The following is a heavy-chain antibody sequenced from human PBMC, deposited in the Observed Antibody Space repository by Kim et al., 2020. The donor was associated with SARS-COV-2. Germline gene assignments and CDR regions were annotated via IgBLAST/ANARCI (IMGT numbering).Heavy chain of an antibody. CDR2: INHSGST. V-gene: IGHV4-34*01. CDR1: GGSFSGYY. Sequence: SETLSLTCAVYGGSFSGYYWSWIRQPPGKGLEWIGEINHSGSTNYNPSLKSRVTISVDTSKNQFSLKLSSVTAADTAVYYCARRYYDFWSGYSSFYFDYWGQGTLVTVSS. CDR3: ARRYYDFWSGYSSFYFDY. J-gene: IGHJ4*02. D-gene: IGHD3-3*01.